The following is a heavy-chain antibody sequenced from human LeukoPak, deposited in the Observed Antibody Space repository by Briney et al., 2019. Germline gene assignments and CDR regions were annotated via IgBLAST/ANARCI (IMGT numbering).Heavy chain of an antibody. CDR2: IYPGDSDT. Sequence: GESLKISXKGSGYTFTSYWIGWVRQMPGKGQEWMGIIYPGDSDTRYSPSFQGQVTISADKPISTAYLQWSSLKASDTAIYYCARRGRDGYNYDAFDIWGQGTMVTVSS. CDR1: GYTFTSYW. CDR3: ARRGRDGYNYDAFDI. J-gene: IGHJ3*02. D-gene: IGHD5-24*01. V-gene: IGHV5-51*01.